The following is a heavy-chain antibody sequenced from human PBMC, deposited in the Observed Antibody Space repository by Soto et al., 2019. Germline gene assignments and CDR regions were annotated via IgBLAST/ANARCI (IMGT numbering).Heavy chain of an antibody. J-gene: IGHJ4*02. V-gene: IGHV4-59*01. CDR2: VYYSGST. CDR3: ARERYYYDSSGSFDY. Sequence: PSETLSLTCTVSGGSISSNYWTWIRQPPGKGLEWIGYVYYSGSTNYNPSLKSRVTISVDTSKNQFSLKLSSVTAADTAVYYCARERYYYDSSGSFDYWGQGTLVTVSS. D-gene: IGHD3-22*01. CDR1: GGSISSNY.